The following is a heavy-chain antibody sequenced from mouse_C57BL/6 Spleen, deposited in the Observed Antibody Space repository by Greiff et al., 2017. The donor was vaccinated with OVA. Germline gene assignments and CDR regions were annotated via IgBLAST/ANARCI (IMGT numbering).Heavy chain of an antibody. J-gene: IGHJ4*01. Sequence: QVQLQQSGPGLVQPSQSLSITCTVSGFSLTSYGVHWVRQSPGKGLEWLGVIWRGGSTDYNAAFMSRLSITKDNSKSQVFFKMNSLQADDTAIYYCAKNSIYYDHGPLMDYWGQGTSVTVSS. CDR2: IWRGGST. CDR1: GFSLTSYG. CDR3: AKNSIYYDHGPLMDY. D-gene: IGHD2-4*01. V-gene: IGHV2-5*01.